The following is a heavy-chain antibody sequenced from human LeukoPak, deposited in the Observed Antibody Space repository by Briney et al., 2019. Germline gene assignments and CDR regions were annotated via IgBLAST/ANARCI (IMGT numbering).Heavy chain of an antibody. CDR2: IYTSGST. J-gene: IGHJ6*03. V-gene: IGHV4-4*07. D-gene: IGHD6-13*01. CDR3: ARAASSSSPLDYYMDV. Sequence: SETLSLTCTVSGGSISSYYWSWIRQPAGKGLEWIGRIYTSGSTNYIPSLKSRVTMSVDTSKNQFSLKLSSVTAADTAVYYCARAASSSSPLDYYMDVWGKGTTVTVSS. CDR1: GGSISSYY.